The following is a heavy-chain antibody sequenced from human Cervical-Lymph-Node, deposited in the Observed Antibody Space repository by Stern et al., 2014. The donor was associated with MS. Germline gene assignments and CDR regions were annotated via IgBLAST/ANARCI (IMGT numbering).Heavy chain of an antibody. CDR1: GGSISSSSYY. CDR2: IYYSGST. D-gene: IGHD1-26*01. J-gene: IGHJ4*02. V-gene: IGHV4-39*01. Sequence: QLQESGPGLVKPSETLSLTCTVSGGSISSSSYYWAWIRQPPGKGLEWIGSIYYSGSTYYNPSLKSRVTKSVDTSKNQYSLKLSSVTAADTAVYYCATGGATFEFYFDYWGQGTLVTVSS. CDR3: ATGGATFEFYFDY.